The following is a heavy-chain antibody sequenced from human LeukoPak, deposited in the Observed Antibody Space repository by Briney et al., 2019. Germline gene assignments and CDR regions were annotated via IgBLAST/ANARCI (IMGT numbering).Heavy chain of an antibody. V-gene: IGHV3-9*01. J-gene: IGHJ6*02. CDR2: ISGNSGSL. CDR1: GFTFDDYA. Sequence: GGSLRLSRAASGFTFDDYAMHWVRQAPGKGLEWVSGISGNSGSLGYADSVKGRFTISRDNAKNFLYLQMNSLRAEDTALYYCAKADTTVADGMDVWGQGTTVTVSS. CDR3: AKADTTVADGMDV. D-gene: IGHD4-23*01.